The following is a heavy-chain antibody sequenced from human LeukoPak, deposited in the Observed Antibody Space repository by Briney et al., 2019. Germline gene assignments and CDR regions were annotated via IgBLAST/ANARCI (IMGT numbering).Heavy chain of an antibody. V-gene: IGHV4-39*07. CDR2: INHSGST. CDR1: GGSISSSSYY. J-gene: IGHJ6*03. D-gene: IGHD3-10*01. Sequence: SETLSLTCTVSGGSISSSSYYWGWIRQPPGKGLEWIGEINHSGSTNYNPSLKSRVTISVDTSKNQFSLKLSSVTAADTAVYYCARATVRHYYYMDVWGKGTTVTVSS. CDR3: ARATVRHYYYMDV.